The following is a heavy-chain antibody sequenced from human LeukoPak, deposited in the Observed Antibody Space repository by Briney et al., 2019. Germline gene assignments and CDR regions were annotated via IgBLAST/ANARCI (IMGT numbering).Heavy chain of an antibody. CDR1: GGSISSYY. CDR2: IYYSGST. CDR3: ARRGWLGAAGRGYYYMDV. V-gene: IGHV4-59*01. J-gene: IGHJ6*03. D-gene: IGHD6-13*01. Sequence: SETLSLTCTVSGGSISSYYWSWIRQPPGQGLEWIGYIYYSGSTNYNPSLKRRVTISVDTSKNQFSLKLSSVTAADTAVYYCARRGWLGAAGRGYYYMDVWGKGTTVTVSS.